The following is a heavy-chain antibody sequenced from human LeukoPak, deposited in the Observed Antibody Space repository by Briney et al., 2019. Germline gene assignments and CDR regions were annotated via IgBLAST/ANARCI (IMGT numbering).Heavy chain of an antibody. CDR2: ISYDGSNK. J-gene: IGHJ3*02. D-gene: IGHD3-22*01. CDR3: ARRIVTYYYDSSGSLDAFDI. CDR1: GFTFSSYA. Sequence: GGSLRLSCAASGFTFSSYAMHWVRQAPGKGLEWVAVISYDGSNKYYADSVKGRFTISRDNSKNTLYLQMNSLRAEDTAVYYCARRIVTYYYDSSGSLDAFDIWGQGTMVTVSS. V-gene: IGHV3-30-3*01.